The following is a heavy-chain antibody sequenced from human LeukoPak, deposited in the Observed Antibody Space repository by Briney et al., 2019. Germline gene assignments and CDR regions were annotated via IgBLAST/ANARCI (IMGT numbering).Heavy chain of an antibody. J-gene: IGHJ5*02. CDR2: IIPILGIA. CDR3: ARGANWFDP. CDR1: GGTFSSYA. Sequence: SVKVSCKASGGTFSSYAISWVRQAPGQGLEWMGRIIPILGIANYAQKFQGRVTITADKSTSTAYMELSSLRSEDTAVYYRARGANWFDPWGQGTLVTVSS. V-gene: IGHV1-69*04.